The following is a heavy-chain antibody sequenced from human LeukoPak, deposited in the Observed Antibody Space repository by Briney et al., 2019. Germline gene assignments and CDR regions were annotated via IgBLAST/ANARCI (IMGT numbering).Heavy chain of an antibody. J-gene: IGHJ3*01. V-gene: IGHV3-33*01. CDR2: IWNDGSYK. CDR3: ARPLGVTYAFNV. CDR1: GFTFNSYH. D-gene: IGHD3-16*01. Sequence: GGSLRLSCAASGFTFNSYHMHWLRQAPGKGLEWVAVIWNDGSYKYYVDSVKGRFAISRDNARNTLYLELNSLRAEDTAIYYCARPLGVTYAFNVWGQGTMVTVSS.